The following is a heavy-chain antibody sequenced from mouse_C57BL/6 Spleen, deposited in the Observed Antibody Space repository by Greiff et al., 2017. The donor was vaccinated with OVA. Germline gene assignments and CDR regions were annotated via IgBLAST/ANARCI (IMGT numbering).Heavy chain of an antibody. J-gene: IGHJ2*01. D-gene: IGHD2-4*01. Sequence: EVKLVESGGGLVKPGGSLKLSCAASGFTFSSYTMSWVRQTPEKRLEWVATISGGGGNTYYTDSVKGRFTISRDNAKNTLYLQMSSLRSEDTALYYCARQPYDYERKGFDYWGQGTTLTVSS. CDR2: ISGGGGNT. V-gene: IGHV5-9*01. CDR1: GFTFSSYT. CDR3: ARQPYDYERKGFDY.